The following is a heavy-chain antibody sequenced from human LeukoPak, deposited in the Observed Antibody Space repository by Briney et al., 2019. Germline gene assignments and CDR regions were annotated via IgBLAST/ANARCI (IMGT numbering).Heavy chain of an antibody. Sequence: SVKVSCKASGGTFSSYAISWVRQAPGQGLEWMGGIIPIFGTANYAQKFQGRVTITTDESTSTAYMELSSLRSEDTAVYYCARSGYYYDSRYMDVWGKGTSVTVSS. CDR2: IIPIFGTA. D-gene: IGHD3-22*01. V-gene: IGHV1-69*05. CDR3: ARSGYYYDSRYMDV. CDR1: GGTFSSYA. J-gene: IGHJ6*03.